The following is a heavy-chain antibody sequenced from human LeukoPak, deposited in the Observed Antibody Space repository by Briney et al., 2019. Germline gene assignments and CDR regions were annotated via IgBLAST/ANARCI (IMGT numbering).Heavy chain of an antibody. CDR3: AKDQGGDSSGHYYFDY. D-gene: IGHD3-22*01. CDR2: ISGSGLST. V-gene: IGHV3-23*01. CDR1: GFTFSSYA. Sequence: PGGSLRLSCAASGFTFSSYAMSWVRQAPGKGLEWVSGISGSGLSTYYADSVRGRFTISRDISKNTVYLQMNSLRGEDTAVYYCAKDQGGDSSGHYYFDYWGQGTLVTVSS. J-gene: IGHJ4*02.